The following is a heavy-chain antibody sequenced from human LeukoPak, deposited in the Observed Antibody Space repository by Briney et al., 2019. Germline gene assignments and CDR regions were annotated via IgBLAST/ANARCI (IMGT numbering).Heavy chain of an antibody. V-gene: IGHV3-7*01. CDR2: IKHNGSEE. CDR1: GLSISGQW. CDR3: ARNHRISGSCFDY. Sequence: GESLRLSCVASGLSISGQWMNWVRQAPGQGLEWVANIKHNGSEEYYVDSVKGRFTVSRDDGRNSVSLQMNSVRAEDTAVYYCARNHRISGSCFDYWGQGTLVTVSS. J-gene: IGHJ4*02. D-gene: IGHD6-13*01.